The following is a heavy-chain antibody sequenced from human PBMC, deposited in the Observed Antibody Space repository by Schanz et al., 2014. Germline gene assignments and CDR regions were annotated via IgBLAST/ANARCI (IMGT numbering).Heavy chain of an antibody. CDR2: IMPLRGIG. V-gene: IGHV1-69*02. CDR3: TRLRRADPNGFDV. Sequence: QVQLVQSGPEVKKPGSSVKVSCQAFGDTFSKYNIMWVRQVPGQGLEWLGRIMPLRGIGNNAWKFQDRLTITADKSMSIPYMQLSSLRAEDTAVYYCTRLRRADPNGFDVWGQGTTVTVS. D-gene: IGHD6-19*01. CDR1: GDTFSKYN. J-gene: IGHJ6*02.